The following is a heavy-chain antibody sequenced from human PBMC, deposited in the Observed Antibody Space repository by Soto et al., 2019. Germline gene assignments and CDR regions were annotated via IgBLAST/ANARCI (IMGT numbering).Heavy chain of an antibody. CDR2: IYYSGST. D-gene: IGHD3-22*01. Sequence: SLTCTVSGGSISSYYWGWIRQPPGKGLEWIGNIYYSGSTYYNPSLKSRVTISVDTSKNQFSLKLSSVTAADTAVYYCMLGSGWKDFDYWGQGTLVTVSS. CDR3: MLGSGWKDFDY. J-gene: IGHJ4*02. V-gene: IGHV4-39*01. CDR1: GGSISSYY.